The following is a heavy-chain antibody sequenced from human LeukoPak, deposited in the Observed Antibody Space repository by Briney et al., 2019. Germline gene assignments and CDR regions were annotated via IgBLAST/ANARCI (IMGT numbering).Heavy chain of an antibody. Sequence: PGGSLRLSCAASGFPFSDYYMSWIRQAPGKGLEWVSYISSSSGDTNYADSVKGRFTISRDNAKNSLYLQMNSLRVEDTAVYYCARGHYGMDVWGQGTMVTVS. CDR3: ARGHYGMDV. CDR1: GFPFSDYY. CDR2: ISSSSGDT. J-gene: IGHJ6*02. V-gene: IGHV3-11*05.